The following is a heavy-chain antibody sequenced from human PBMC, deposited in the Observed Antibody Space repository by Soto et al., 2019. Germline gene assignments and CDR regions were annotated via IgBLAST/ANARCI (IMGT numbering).Heavy chain of an antibody. V-gene: IGHV4-34*01. Sequence: SETLSLTCAVYGGSFSGYYWSWIRQPPGKGLEWIGEINHSGSTNYNPSLKSRVTISVDTSKNQFSLKLSSVTAADTAVYYCARLAAAGTAVGYYYYYGMDVWGQGTTVTVS. CDR3: ARLAAAGTAVGYYYYYGMDV. D-gene: IGHD6-13*01. J-gene: IGHJ6*02. CDR1: GGSFSGYY. CDR2: INHSGST.